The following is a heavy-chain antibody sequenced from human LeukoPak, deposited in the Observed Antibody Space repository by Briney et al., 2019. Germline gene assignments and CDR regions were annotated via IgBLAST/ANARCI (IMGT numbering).Heavy chain of an antibody. CDR1: SGSISSYY. CDR3: ARGNWGPYYFDY. V-gene: IGHV4-59*01. J-gene: IGHJ4*02. D-gene: IGHD3-16*01. Sequence: SETLSLTCTVSSGSISSYYWSWIRQPPGKGLEWIGYLYYSGSTNYNPSLKSRVTISVDTSKNQFSLKLSSVTAADTAVYYCARGNWGPYYFDYWGQGTLVTVSS. CDR2: LYYSGST.